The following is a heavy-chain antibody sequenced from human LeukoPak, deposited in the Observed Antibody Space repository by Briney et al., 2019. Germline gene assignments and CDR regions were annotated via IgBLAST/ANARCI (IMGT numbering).Heavy chain of an antibody. V-gene: IGHV4-59*01. CDR1: GGSISSYY. CDR2: IYYSGST. D-gene: IGHD1-26*01. CDR3: ASGIVGATAFDY. Sequence: NPSETLSLTCTVSGGSISSYYWSWIRQPPGKGLEWIGYIYYSGSTNYNPSLKSRVTISVDTSKNQFSLKLSSVTAADTAVYHCASGIVGATAFDYWGQGTLVTVSS. J-gene: IGHJ4*02.